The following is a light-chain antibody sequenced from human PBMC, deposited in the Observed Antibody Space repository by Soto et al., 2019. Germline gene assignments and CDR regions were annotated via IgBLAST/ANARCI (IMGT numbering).Light chain of an antibody. J-gene: IGLJ1*01. V-gene: IGLV1-44*01. CDR3: AAWDDSLTGYV. CDR1: SSNIGSNT. CDR2: ANN. Sequence: QSVLTQPPSASGTPGQRVTISCSGSSSNIGSNTVNWYQQLPGTAPKLLIHANNQLPSGVPDRFSGSKSGTSASLAISWLQSEEADYYCAAWDDSLTGYVFGTGTKLTVL.